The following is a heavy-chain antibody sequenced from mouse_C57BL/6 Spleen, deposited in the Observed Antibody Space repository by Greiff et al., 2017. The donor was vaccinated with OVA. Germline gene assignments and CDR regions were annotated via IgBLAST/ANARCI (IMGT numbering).Heavy chain of an antibody. V-gene: IGHV8-12*01. CDR2: IYWDDDK. D-gene: IGHD1-1*01. CDR1: GFSLSTSGMG. J-gene: IGHJ2*01. CDR3: ARDGSSYDGGYFDY. Sequence: QVTLKESGPGILQSSQTLSLTCSFSGFSLSTSGMGVSWIRQPSGKGLEWLAHIYWDDDKRYNPSLKSRLTISKDTSRNQVFLKITSVDTADTATYYCARDGSSYDGGYFDYWGQGTTLTVSS.